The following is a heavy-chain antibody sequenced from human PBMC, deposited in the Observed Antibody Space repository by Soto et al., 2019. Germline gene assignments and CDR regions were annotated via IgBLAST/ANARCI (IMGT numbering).Heavy chain of an antibody. D-gene: IGHD6-6*01. V-gene: IGHV1-8*01. CDR2: MNPNNDNT. CDR3: ARGSVSSIADDY. CDR1: GYTFTSYD. J-gene: IGHJ4*02. Sequence: SVKVSCKSSGYTFTSYDINWVRQATGQGLEWMGWMNPNNDNTGYAQKFQGRVTMTVNTSISTAYMELSSLRSEDTAVYFCARGSVSSIADDYWGQGTLVTVSS.